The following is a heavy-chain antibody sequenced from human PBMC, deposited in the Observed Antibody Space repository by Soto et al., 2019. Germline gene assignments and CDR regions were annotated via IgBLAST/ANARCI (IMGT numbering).Heavy chain of an antibody. J-gene: IGHJ4*02. CDR1: GYTFTSYY. Sequence: QVSLVQSGAEVKKPGASVKVSCKASGYTFTSYYVHWVRQAPGQGLEWMGIINPSGATTTYAQNFQGCVARTRDTSTSTFYMELSSLRSGDTTVYYCARRDCFSVSCYFKYWGQGTLVTVSS. D-gene: IGHD2-2*01. CDR2: INPSGATT. V-gene: IGHV1-46*01. CDR3: ARRDCFSVSCYFKY.